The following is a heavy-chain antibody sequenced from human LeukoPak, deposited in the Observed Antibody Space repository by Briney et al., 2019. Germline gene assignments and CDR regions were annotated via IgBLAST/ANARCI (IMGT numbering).Heavy chain of an antibody. CDR1: GYTFTAYH. J-gene: IGHJ4*02. V-gene: IGHV1-2*02. D-gene: IGHD2-2*01. Sequence: ASVKVFCKASGYTFTAYHIHWGRQAPRQGLESMGWSTPHSDGTNYGQKFQGRVTMTMDTSISKVYMELSRLRSDDTAVYFCARAQAGTSWCHFGYWGQGTLVTVSS. CDR3: ARAQAGTSWCHFGY. CDR2: STPHSDGT.